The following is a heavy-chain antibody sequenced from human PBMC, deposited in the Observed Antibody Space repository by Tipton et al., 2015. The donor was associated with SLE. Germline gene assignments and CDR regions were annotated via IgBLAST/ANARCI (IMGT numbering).Heavy chain of an antibody. D-gene: IGHD6-19*01. CDR1: GGSFSGYY. V-gene: IGHV4-34*01. Sequence: LSLTCAVYGGSFSGYYWSWIRQPPGKGLEWIGEINHSGSANYNPSLKSRVTISVDTSKNQFSLKLSSVTAADTAVYYCARGGLGRGSGWSGAFAPWGQGTLVTVSS. CDR2: INHSGSA. CDR3: ARGGLGRGSGWSGAFAP. J-gene: IGHJ5*02.